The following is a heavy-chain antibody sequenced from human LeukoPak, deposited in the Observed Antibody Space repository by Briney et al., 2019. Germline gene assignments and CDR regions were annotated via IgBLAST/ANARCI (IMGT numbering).Heavy chain of an antibody. D-gene: IGHD1-26*01. CDR1: GFTFSDYT. J-gene: IGHJ5*02. CDR2: ISASGTSI. V-gene: IGHV3-21*01. CDR3: ARDGT. Sequence: GGSLRLSCATSGFTFSDYTMNWVRQAPGKGLEWVSFISASGTSIYYADSVRGRFTISRDNAKNLLYLQMNSLRAEDTAVYYCARDGTWGPGTPVTVSS.